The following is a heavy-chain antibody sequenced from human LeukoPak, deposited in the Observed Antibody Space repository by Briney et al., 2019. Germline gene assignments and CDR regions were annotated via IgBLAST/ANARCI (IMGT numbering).Heavy chain of an antibody. V-gene: IGHV3-20*04. D-gene: IGHD2-15*01. CDR2: INWNGGST. CDR3: AKSLLVVVVAAKGGFDY. CDR1: GFTFDDYG. J-gene: IGHJ4*02. Sequence: GGSLRLSCAASGFTFDDYGMSWVPQAPGKGLEWVSGINWNGGSTGYADSVKGRFTISRDNAKNTLYLQMNSLRAEDTAVYYCAKSLLVVVVAAKGGFDYWGQGTLVTVSS.